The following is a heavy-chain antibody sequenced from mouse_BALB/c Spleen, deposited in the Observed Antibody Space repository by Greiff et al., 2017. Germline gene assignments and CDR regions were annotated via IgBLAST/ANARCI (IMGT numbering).Heavy chain of an antibody. CDR1: GYSFTGYY. Sequence: LVKPGASVKISCTASGYSFTGYYMHWVKQSPGKSLEWIGYISCYNGATSYNQKFKGKATFTVDTSSSTAYMQFNSLTSEDSAVYYCARYHRYDDSMDYWGQGTSVTVSS. V-gene: IGHV1S34*01. CDR2: ISCYNGAT. CDR3: ARYHRYDDSMDY. J-gene: IGHJ4*01. D-gene: IGHD2-14*01.